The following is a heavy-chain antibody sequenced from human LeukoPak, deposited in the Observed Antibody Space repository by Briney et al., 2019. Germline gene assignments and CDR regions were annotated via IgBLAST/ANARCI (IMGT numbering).Heavy chain of an antibody. CDR2: IYSGNTT. D-gene: IGHD6-19*01. CDR3: AKLDRSGWYCIDN. J-gene: IGHJ4*02. CDR1: GFTVSDNY. Sequence: GGSLRLSCAASGFTVSDNYMSWVRQAPGKGLEWVPVIYSGNTTYYADSVKGRFTISRDNSKNTLYLQMNSLRAEDTAVYYCAKLDRSGWYCIDNWGQGTLVTVSS. V-gene: IGHV3-53*01.